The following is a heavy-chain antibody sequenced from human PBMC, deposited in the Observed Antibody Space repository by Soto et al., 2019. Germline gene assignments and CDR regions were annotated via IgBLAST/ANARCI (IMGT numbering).Heavy chain of an antibody. V-gene: IGHV3-33*01. CDR1: GFTFSSYG. D-gene: IGHD2-21*02. J-gene: IGHJ2*01. CDR3: ARDGNCGGDCYTYWYFDL. CDR2: IWYDGSNK. Sequence: QVQLVESGGGVVQPGRSLRLSCAASGFTFSSYGMNWVRQAPGKGLEGVAVIWYDGSNKYYADSVKGRFTISRDNSKNTVYLQVNSLRAEDTAVYYCARDGNCGGDCYTYWYFDLWGRGTLVTVSS.